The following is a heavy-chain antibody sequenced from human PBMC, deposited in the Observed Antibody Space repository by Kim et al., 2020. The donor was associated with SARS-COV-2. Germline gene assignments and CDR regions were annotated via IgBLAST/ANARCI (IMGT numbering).Heavy chain of an antibody. D-gene: IGHD2-8*01. V-gene: IGHV4-4*07. Sequence: NTSTPSLTSRVTMSLYTSKKQFSLKLSSVTAADTAVYYCARDGSNWPFDYWGQGTLVTVSS. CDR3: ARDGSNWPFDY. CDR2: N. J-gene: IGHJ4*02.